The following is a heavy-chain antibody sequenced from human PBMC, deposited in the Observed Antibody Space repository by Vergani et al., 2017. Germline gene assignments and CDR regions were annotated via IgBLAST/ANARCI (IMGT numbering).Heavy chain of an antibody. CDR1: GFTFSSYA. Sequence: EVQLLESGGGLVQPGGSLRLSCAASGFTFSSYAMSWVRQAPGKGLEWVSAISGSGGSTYYADSVKGRFTISRDNSKNTLYLQMNSLRAEDTAVYYCAKDDYDGSGSYCSRYYYNYYGMDVWGQGTTVTVSS. V-gene: IGHV3-23*01. J-gene: IGHJ6*02. CDR3: AKDDYDGSGSYCSRYYYNYYGMDV. CDR2: ISGSGGST. D-gene: IGHD3-10*01.